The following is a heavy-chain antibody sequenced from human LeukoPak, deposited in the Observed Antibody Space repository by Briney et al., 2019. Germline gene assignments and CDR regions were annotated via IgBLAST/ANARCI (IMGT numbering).Heavy chain of an antibody. Sequence: SGGSLRLSCAASGFTFSSYAMSWVRPAPEKGLEWVSAISGSGGSTYYADSVKGRFTISRDNSKNTLYLQMNSLRAEDTAVYYCAEMEQPLGYWGQGTLVTVSS. CDR3: AEMEQPLGY. J-gene: IGHJ4*02. CDR1: GFTFSSYA. V-gene: IGHV3-23*01. CDR2: ISGSGGST. D-gene: IGHD5-24*01.